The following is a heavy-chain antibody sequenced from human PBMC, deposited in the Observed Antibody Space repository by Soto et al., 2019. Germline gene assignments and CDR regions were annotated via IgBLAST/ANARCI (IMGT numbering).Heavy chain of an antibody. CDR3: ARAPTIAAAGGYFDY. D-gene: IGHD6-13*01. V-gene: IGHV1-2*04. CDR1: GDTFTGYY. Sequence: ASVKVSCKAPGDTFTGYYMHWVRQAPGQGLEWMGWINPNSGGTNYAQKFQGWVTMTRDTSISTAYMELSRLRSDDTAVYYCARAPTIAAAGGYFDYWGQGTLVTVSS. J-gene: IGHJ4*02. CDR2: INPNSGGT.